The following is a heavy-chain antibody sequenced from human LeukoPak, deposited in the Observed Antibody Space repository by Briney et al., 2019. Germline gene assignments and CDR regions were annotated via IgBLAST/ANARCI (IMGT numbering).Heavy chain of an antibody. CDR3: ARSSIAVTGTDY. Sequence: GGSLRLSCAASGFTFSNAWMSWVRQAPGKGLEWVSSISSSSTYIYYADSVKGRFTISRDNAKNSLYLQMNSLRAEDTAVYYCARSSIAVTGTDYWGQGTQVTVSS. CDR1: GFTFSNAW. V-gene: IGHV3-21*01. J-gene: IGHJ4*02. D-gene: IGHD6-19*01. CDR2: ISSSSTYI.